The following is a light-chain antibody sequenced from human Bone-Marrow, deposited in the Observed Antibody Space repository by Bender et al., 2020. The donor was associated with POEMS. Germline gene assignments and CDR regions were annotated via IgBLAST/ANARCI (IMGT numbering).Light chain of an antibody. CDR3: CSYARGTTLYV. V-gene: IGLV2-23*02. CDR1: SSDVGHYNL. CDR2: EVT. Sequence: QSALTQPASVSGSPGQSITISCTGSSSDVGHYNLVSWYQQHPGEAPKLILYEVTKRPSGVSNRFSGSKSDNTASLTISGLQAEDEADYYCCSYARGTTLYVFGSGTKVTVL. J-gene: IGLJ1*01.